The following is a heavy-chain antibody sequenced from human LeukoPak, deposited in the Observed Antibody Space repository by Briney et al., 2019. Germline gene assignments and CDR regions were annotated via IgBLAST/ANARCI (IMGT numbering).Heavy chain of an antibody. V-gene: IGHV4-34*01. J-gene: IGHJ6*03. Sequence: PSETLSVTCAVSGGSFRGFYWSWIRQSPDKGLEWIGEITHSGSSSYNPSLRSRLTISVDMSKNQFSLKLKSMTAADTAIYYCARSHCGGDCYSSRWQVFYGYYYYYMDVWAKGTTVTVSS. D-gene: IGHD2-21*02. CDR3: ARSHCGGDCYSSRWQVFYGYYYYYMDV. CDR2: ITHSGSS. CDR1: GGSFRGFY.